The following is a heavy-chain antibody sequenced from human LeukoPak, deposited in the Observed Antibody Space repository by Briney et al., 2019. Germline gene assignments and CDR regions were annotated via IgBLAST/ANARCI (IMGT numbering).Heavy chain of an antibody. CDR3: AKGVVAATNAAYYGMDV. D-gene: IGHD2-15*01. Sequence: GGSLRLSCAASGFTFSTHWMNWVRQPPGKGLEWVANINREGSDKNYVDSVKGRFTISRDNAKNSLYLQMNSLRPEDTAVYYCAKGVVAATNAAYYGMDVWGQGTTVTVSS. CDR2: INREGSDK. J-gene: IGHJ6*02. V-gene: IGHV3-7*01. CDR1: GFTFSTHW.